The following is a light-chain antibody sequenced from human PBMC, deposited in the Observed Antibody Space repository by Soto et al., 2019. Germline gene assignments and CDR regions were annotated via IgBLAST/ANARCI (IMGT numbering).Light chain of an antibody. CDR2: GAS. J-gene: IGKJ1*01. Sequence: VLSQSPGALSLSQDERATLSCRARESVSISLAWYQHKPGQPPRLLIHGASTRASGIPPRFSGSGSGTEFTLTISSLQSEDSAVYFCQQYHVWPKWTFGPGTKVAIK. V-gene: IGKV3D-15*01. CDR1: ESVSIS. CDR3: QQYHVWPKWT.